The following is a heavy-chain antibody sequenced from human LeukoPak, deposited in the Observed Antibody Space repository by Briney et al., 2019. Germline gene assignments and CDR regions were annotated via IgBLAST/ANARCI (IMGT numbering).Heavy chain of an antibody. V-gene: IGHV4-4*07. Sequence: SETLSLTCTVSGGSISSYYWSWIRQPAGKGLEWIGRIYSTGSTNYNPSLKSRVTMSVDTSKNQFSLRLRSVTAADTALYYCARDRGGQLVPAGDFDYWGQGTLVTVSS. CDR2: IYSTGST. D-gene: IGHD6-6*01. CDR3: ARDRGGQLVPAGDFDY. J-gene: IGHJ4*02. CDR1: GGSISSYY.